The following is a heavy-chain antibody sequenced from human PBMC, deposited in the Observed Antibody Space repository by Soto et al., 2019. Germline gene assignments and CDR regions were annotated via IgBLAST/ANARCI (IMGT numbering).Heavy chain of an antibody. CDR3: ARDFNTWELRDY. D-gene: IGHD1-26*01. CDR1: GYTFTSYA. J-gene: IGHJ4*02. Sequence: ASVKVSCKASGYTFTSYAMHWVRQAPGQRLEWMGWINAGNGNTKYSQKFQGRVTITRDTSASTAYMELSSLRSEDTAVYYCARDFNTWELRDYWGQGTLVTVSS. CDR2: INAGNGNT. V-gene: IGHV1-3*01.